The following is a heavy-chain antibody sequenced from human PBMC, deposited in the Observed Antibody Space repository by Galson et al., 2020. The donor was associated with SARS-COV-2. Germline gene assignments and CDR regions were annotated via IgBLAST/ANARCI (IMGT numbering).Heavy chain of an antibody. D-gene: IGHD5-18*01. V-gene: IGHV4-4*07. Sequence: SETLSLTCTVSGDSMNKYYWNWIRQPAGKGLEWIGRMYTTGSAKYNPSLRSRATMSVDTSKGQFSLKLMSVTAADTAVYYCARAAGYTYDFFYYGMDVWGQGTTVTVSS. CDR3: ARAAGYTYDFFYYGMDV. CDR1: GDSMNKYY. CDR2: MYTTGSA. J-gene: IGHJ6*02.